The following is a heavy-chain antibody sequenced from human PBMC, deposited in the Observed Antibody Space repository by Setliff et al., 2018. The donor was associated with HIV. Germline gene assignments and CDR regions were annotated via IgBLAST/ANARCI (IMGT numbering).Heavy chain of an antibody. V-gene: IGHV3-7*01. J-gene: IGHJ4*02. CDR3: ARPFDQ. CDR2: INSDGTEK. Sequence: GVLRLSCAASGFTFMNYAMSWVRQAPGKGLAWVANINSDGTEKNYADSVRGRFTISRDNSKNSVYLQMNGLRVEDTAVYYCARPFDQWGQGALVTVSS. CDR1: GFTFMNYA.